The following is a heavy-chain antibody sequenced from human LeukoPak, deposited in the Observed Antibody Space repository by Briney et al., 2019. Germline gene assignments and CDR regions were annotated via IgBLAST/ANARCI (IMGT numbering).Heavy chain of an antibody. D-gene: IGHD2-2*01. Sequence: GGSLRLSCAASGFTFSSYDMHWVRQATGKGLEWVSAIGTAGDTYYPGSVKGRFTISRENAKNSLYLQMNSLRAGDTAVYYCAKGGYCSSTSCYSDYWGQGTLVTVSS. J-gene: IGHJ4*02. V-gene: IGHV3-13*01. CDR1: GFTFSSYD. CDR3: AKGGYCSSTSCYSDY. CDR2: IGTAGDT.